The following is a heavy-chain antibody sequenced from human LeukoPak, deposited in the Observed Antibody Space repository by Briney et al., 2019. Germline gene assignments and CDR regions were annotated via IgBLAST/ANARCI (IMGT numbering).Heavy chain of an antibody. CDR2: ISYDGSNK. CDR1: GFTFRSYG. V-gene: IGHV3-30-3*01. D-gene: IGHD3-3*01. CDR3: ARGITIFGVALYGMDV. J-gene: IGHJ6*02. Sequence: WKSLKLSCAASGFTFRSYGMHWVRQAPGQGLEGVAVISYDGSNKYYADSVKGRFTISRDNSKNTLYLQMNSLRAEDTAVYYCARGITIFGVALYGMDVWGQGTTVTVSS.